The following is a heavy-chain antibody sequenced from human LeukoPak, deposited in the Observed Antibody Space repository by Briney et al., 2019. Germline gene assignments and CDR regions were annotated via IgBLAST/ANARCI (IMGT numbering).Heavy chain of an antibody. V-gene: IGHV3-7*01. Sequence: GGSLRLSCEVSGSTFSNLWMSWVRQAPGKGLEWVASIKQDGTRKDYLDSVKGRFSISRDNAKNSVFLQMNSLRVEDTAMYYCISGSGWIFDNWGQGTLVTVST. CDR1: GSTFSNLW. J-gene: IGHJ4*02. D-gene: IGHD6-25*01. CDR3: ISGSGWIFDN. CDR2: IKQDGTRK.